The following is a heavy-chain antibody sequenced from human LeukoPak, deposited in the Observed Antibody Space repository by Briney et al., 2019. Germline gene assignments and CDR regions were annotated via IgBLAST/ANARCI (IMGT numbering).Heavy chain of an antibody. CDR2: ISAYNGNT. J-gene: IGHJ4*02. CDR3: ARVDVAARSSIDS. D-gene: IGHD6-6*01. CDR1: GYTFTTYG. Sequence: ASVKVSCKASGYTFTTYGITWVRQAPGQGLEWMGWISAYNGNTNYAQKLQGRVTMTTDTSTSTAYMELRSLRSDDTAVYYCARVDVAARSSIDSWGQGILVTVYS. V-gene: IGHV1-18*01.